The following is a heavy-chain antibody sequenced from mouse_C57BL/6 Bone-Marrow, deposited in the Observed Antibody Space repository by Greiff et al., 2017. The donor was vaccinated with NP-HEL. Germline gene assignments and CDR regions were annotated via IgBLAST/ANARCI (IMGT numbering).Heavy chain of an antibody. CDR1: GFTFSSYA. J-gene: IGHJ2*01. CDR2: ISDGGSYT. Sequence: EVKVVESGGGLVKPGGSLKLSCAASGFTFSSYAMSWVRQTPEKRLEWVATISDGGSYTYYPDNVKGRFTISRDNAKNNLYLQMSHLKSEDTAMYYCARGGGDYWGQGTTLTVSS. V-gene: IGHV5-4*03. CDR3: ARGGGDY.